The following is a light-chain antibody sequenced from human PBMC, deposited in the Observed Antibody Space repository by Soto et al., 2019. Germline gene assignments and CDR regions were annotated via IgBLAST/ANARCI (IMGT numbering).Light chain of an antibody. CDR2: GAS. V-gene: IGKV3-15*01. J-gene: IGKJ4*01. Sequence: EIVLTQSPATLSLSPGERATLSCRASQTVRNSNLAWYQQKPGQAPRLLIYGASTWATGIPTRFSGSGSGTEFTLTIRNLQSEDFAVYYCQQYSDWPLTFGGGTKVEI. CDR3: QQYSDWPLT. CDR1: QTVRNSN.